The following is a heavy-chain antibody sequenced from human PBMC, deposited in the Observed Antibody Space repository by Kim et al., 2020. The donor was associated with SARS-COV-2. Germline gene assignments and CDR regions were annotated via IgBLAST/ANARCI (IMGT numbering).Heavy chain of an antibody. J-gene: IGHJ5*02. V-gene: IGHV4-39*01. Sequence: SETLSLTCTVSGGSISSSSYYWGWIRQPPGKGLEWIGSIYYSGSTYYNPSLKSRVTISVDTSKNQFSLKLSSVTAADTAVYYCARHRLLMEWWLGAWFDPWGQGTLVTVSS. CDR1: GGSISSSSYY. CDR2: IYYSGST. D-gene: IGHD2-15*01. CDR3: ARHRLLMEWWLGAWFDP.